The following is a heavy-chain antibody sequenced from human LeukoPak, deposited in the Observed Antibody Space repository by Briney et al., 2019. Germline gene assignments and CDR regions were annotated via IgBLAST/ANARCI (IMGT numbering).Heavy chain of an antibody. J-gene: IGHJ6*02. Sequence: PSETLSLTRAVYGGSFSGYYWSWIRQPPGKGLEWIGEINHSGSTNYNPSLKSRVTISVDTSKNQFSLKLSSVTAADTAVYYCARDARGEYQLPRRNYYYYYGMDVWGQGTTVTVSS. V-gene: IGHV4-34*01. CDR3: ARDARGEYQLPRRNYYYYYGMDV. CDR1: GGSFSGYY. CDR2: INHSGST. D-gene: IGHD2-2*01.